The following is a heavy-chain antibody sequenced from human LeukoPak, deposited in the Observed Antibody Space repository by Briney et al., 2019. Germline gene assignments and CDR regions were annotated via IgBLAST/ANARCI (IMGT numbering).Heavy chain of an antibody. CDR3: ARGGQQLAWGYYYYGMDV. V-gene: IGHV4-34*01. J-gene: IGHJ6*02. CDR2: INHSGST. Sequence: SGGSLRLSCAASGFTFSSYGMHWVRQPPGKGLEWIGEINHSGSTNYNPSLKSRVTISVDTSKNQFSLKLSSVTAADTAVYYCARGGQQLAWGYYYYGMDVWGQGTTVTVSS. CDR1: GFTFSSYG. D-gene: IGHD6-13*01.